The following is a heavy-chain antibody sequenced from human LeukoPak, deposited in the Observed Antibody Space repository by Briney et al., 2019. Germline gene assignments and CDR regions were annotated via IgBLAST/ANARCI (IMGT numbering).Heavy chain of an antibody. Sequence: ASVKVSCKASGGTFSSYAISWVRQAPGQGLEWMGWINTNTGNPTYAQGFTGRFVFSLDTSVSTAYLQISSLKAEDTAVYYCARGKGDYSNYVWFDPWGQGTLVTVSS. V-gene: IGHV7-4-1*02. J-gene: IGHJ5*02. CDR2: INTNTGNP. CDR1: GGTFSSYA. D-gene: IGHD4-11*01. CDR3: ARGKGDYSNYVWFDP.